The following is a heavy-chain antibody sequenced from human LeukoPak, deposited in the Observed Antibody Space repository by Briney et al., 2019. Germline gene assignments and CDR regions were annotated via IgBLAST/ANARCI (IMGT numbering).Heavy chain of an antibody. CDR3: SRGRDQSKTGDY. CDR2: IHPSGTT. CDR1: DGSSGYY. J-gene: IGHJ4*02. Sequence: SETLSLTCAVYDGSSGYYWSWIRQAPGKGLEWIGEIHPSGTTSFNPSLKSRASISADTSKNQFSLKLTSVTAADTALYYCSRGRDQSKTGDYWGQGTLVTVSS. V-gene: IGHV4-34*01. D-gene: IGHD2-2*01.